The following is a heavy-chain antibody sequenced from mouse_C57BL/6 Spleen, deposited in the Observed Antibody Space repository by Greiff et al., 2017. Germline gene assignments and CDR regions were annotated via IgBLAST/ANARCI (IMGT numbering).Heavy chain of an antibody. V-gene: IGHV1-62-2*01. CDR2: FYTGSGSI. Sequence: QVHVKQSGAELVKPGASVKLSCKASGYTFTEYSIHWVKQRPGQGLEWIGGFYTGSGSIKYNEKFKVKATLTADKSSSTVYMALSSVTSEDSAVYYCARHGKSLDYWGKGTTLTVSS. CDR1: GYTFTEYS. CDR3: ARHGKSLDY. J-gene: IGHJ2*01.